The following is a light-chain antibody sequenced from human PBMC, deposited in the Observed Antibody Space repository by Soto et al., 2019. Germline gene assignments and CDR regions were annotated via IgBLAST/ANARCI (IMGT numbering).Light chain of an antibody. CDR3: QQLSSYPVT. CDR1: QDIGIY. CDR2: AAS. Sequence: DIQLTQSPSFLSASVGDRVTITCRASQDIGIYLAWYQQKPGKVPNLLIYAASSLQRGVPSRFSGSGSGTDFTLTIRSLQPEDFATYHCQQLSSYPVTFGQGTKVDIK. V-gene: IGKV1-9*01. J-gene: IGKJ1*01.